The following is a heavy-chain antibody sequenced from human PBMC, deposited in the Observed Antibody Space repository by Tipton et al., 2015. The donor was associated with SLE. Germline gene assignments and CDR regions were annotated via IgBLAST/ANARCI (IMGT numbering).Heavy chain of an antibody. D-gene: IGHD6-19*01. V-gene: IGHV4-59*11. J-gene: IGHJ5*02. Sequence: TLSLTCTVSGDSISGHYWSWIRQSPGKGLEWIAYIHYSGSPSYNPSLESRVTILVDTSKNQFSLKLNSVTAADTAVYYCARHTTTEWFRLVMGASWFDPWGQGTLVTVSS. CDR3: ARHTTTEWFRLVMGASWFDP. CDR1: GDSISGHY. CDR2: IHYSGSP.